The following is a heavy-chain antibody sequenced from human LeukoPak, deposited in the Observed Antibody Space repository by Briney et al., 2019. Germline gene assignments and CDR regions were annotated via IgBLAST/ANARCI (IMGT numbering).Heavy chain of an antibody. V-gene: IGHV1-18*01. Sequence: GASVKVSCKXSGYTFTSYGISWVRQAPGQGLGWMGWISAYNGNTNYAQKLQGRVTMTTDTSTSTAYMELRSLRSDDTAVYYCARVMARYSSGWYWFDPWGQGTLVTVSS. J-gene: IGHJ5*02. CDR2: ISAYNGNT. D-gene: IGHD6-19*01. CDR1: GYTFTSYG. CDR3: ARVMARYSSGWYWFDP.